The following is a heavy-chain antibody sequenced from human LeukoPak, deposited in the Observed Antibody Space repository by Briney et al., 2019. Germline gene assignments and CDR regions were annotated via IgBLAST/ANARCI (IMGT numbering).Heavy chain of an antibody. Sequence: SEALSLTCTVSAGSSSSSSYYWGWIRQPPGKGLEWIGSIYYSGSTYYNPSLKSRVTISVDTSKNQFSLKLSSVTAADTAVYYCARLTYYYDSSGYYRHIDYWGQGSLVTVSS. D-gene: IGHD3-22*01. CDR1: AGSSSSSSYY. CDR2: IYYSGST. CDR3: ARLTYYYDSSGYYRHIDY. J-gene: IGHJ4*02. V-gene: IGHV4-39*01.